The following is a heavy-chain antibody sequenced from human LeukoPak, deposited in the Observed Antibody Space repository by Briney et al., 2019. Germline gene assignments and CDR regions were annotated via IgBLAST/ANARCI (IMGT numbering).Heavy chain of an antibody. J-gene: IGHJ4*02. Sequence: GGSLRLSCAASGFTFSSYGMHWVRQAPGKGLEWVAFIRYDGSNKYYADSVKGRFTISRDNSKNTLYLQMNSLRAEDTAVYYCAKDIAAADPVDYWGQGTLVTVSS. CDR2: IRYDGSNK. CDR1: GFTFSSYG. V-gene: IGHV3-30*02. CDR3: AKDIAAADPVDY. D-gene: IGHD6-13*01.